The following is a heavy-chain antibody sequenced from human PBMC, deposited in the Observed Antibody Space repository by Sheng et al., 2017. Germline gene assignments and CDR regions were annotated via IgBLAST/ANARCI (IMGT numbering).Heavy chain of an antibody. V-gene: IGHV4-31*01. CDR3: ARFRHLTTPYGMTS. CDR1: GGSISSGGYY. CDR2: IYYSGST. Sequence: QVQLQESGPGLVKPSQTLSLTCTVSGGSISSGGYYWSWIRQHPGKGLEWIGYIYYSGSTYYNPSLKSLVTISVDTSKNQFSLKLSSVTAADTAVYYCARFRHLTTPYGMTSGPKDRRRPSPQ. D-gene: IGHD4-17*01. J-gene: IGHJ6*04.